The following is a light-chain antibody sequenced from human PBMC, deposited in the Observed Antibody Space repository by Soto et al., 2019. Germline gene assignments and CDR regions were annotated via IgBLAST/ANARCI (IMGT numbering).Light chain of an antibody. CDR2: KAS. V-gene: IGKV1-5*03. Sequence: DIQMTQSPSTLSASVGDRVTITCRASQTISSSLAWYQQKPGKAPNLLIYKASSLESGVPSRFSGSGSGTEFTLTISSVQPEDFATYYCQQYSNFWTFGQGTKVESK. CDR3: QQYSNFWT. J-gene: IGKJ1*01. CDR1: QTISSS.